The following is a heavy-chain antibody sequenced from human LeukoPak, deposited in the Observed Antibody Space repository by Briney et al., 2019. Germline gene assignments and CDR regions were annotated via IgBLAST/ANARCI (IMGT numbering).Heavy chain of an antibody. D-gene: IGHD3-22*01. J-gene: IGHJ5*02. CDR3: ARYGYYYDSSGYYHVNWLDP. Sequence: QPGGSLRLSCAASGFTFSNYWRHWVRQAPGKGLVWISRIDNDGSGTSYADSGKGRFIISRDNAKNTLYLQLNSLRAEDTAVYYSARYGYYYDSSGYYHVNWLDPWGQGTLVTVSS. CDR2: IDNDGSGT. V-gene: IGHV3-74*01. CDR1: GFTFSNYW.